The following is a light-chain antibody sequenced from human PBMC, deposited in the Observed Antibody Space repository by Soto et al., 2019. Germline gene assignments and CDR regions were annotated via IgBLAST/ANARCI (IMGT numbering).Light chain of an antibody. J-gene: IGKJ4*01. CDR3: QQFSSYPLT. V-gene: IGKV3-20*01. CDR1: QTVRNNY. CDR2: DAS. Sequence: EFVLPQSPGTLSLSPGARATLSCRASQTVRNNYLAWYQQKPGQAHRLLIYDASSRATGIPDRFSGGGSGTDFTLTISRLEPEDFAVYYCQQFSSYPLTVGGGTKVDIK.